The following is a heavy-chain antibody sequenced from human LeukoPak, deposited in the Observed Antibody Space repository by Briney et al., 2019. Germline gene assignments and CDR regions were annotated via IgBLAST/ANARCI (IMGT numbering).Heavy chain of an antibody. V-gene: IGHV3-7*04. D-gene: IGHD6-19*01. Sequence: GGSLGLSCAASGFTFSSFWMTWVRQAPGKGLEWVANIKQDGSDRYYVDSVKGRFTISRDNAKNSLYLQMNTLRVEDTAVYYCARDESSAWYYYWGQGALVTVSS. CDR2: IKQDGSDR. CDR1: GFTFSSFW. CDR3: ARDESSAWYYY. J-gene: IGHJ4*02.